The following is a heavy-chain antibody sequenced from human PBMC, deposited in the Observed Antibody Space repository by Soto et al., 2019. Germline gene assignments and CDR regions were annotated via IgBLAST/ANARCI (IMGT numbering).Heavy chain of an antibody. D-gene: IGHD6-19*01. V-gene: IGHV1-69*13. CDR2: IIPIFGTA. CDR3: ARDHSPSGGWRYFDY. CDR1: GGTFSSYA. Sequence: SVKVSCKASGGTFSSYAISWVRQAPGQGLEWMGGIIPIFGTANYAQKFQGRVTITADESTSTAYMELSSLRSEDTAVYYCARDHSPSGGWRYFDYWGQGTLVTVSS. J-gene: IGHJ4*02.